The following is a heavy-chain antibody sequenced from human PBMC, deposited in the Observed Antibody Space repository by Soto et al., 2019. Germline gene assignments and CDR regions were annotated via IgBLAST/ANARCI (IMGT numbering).Heavy chain of an antibody. Sequence: SETLSLTCAVSGGSISSSQWWGWVRQSPGRGLEWIGEIYHSGSTNYNPSLYSRVTVSLDKSKNQFSLKLTSVTAADTAIYYCATREGLPDPFDIWGHGTMVTVSS. CDR2: IYHSGST. V-gene: IGHV4-4*02. CDR1: GGSISSSQW. D-gene: IGHD1-26*01. CDR3: ATREGLPDPFDI. J-gene: IGHJ3*02.